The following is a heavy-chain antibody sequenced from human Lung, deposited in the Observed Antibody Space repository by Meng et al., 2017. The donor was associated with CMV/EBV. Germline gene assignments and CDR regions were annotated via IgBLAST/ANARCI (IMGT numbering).Heavy chain of an antibody. D-gene: IGHD3-22*01. CDR2: ISSSGSAK. V-gene: IGHV3-48*04. CDR1: GFTFSSYT. Sequence: GESLKFSCAAYGFTFSSYTMNWVRQAPGKGLEWVSYISSSGSAKYYADSLRGRFTISRDNAKYSLYLQMNSLRADDTAVYYCARSLFDSNDPFDYWGQGTVVTVSS. J-gene: IGHJ4*02. CDR3: ARSLFDSNDPFDY.